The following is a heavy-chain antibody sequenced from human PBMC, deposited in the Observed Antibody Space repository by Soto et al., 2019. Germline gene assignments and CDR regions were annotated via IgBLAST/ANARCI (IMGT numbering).Heavy chain of an antibody. Sequence: QVQLVQSGAEVKKPGASVKVSCKASGYTFTSYGVNWVRQAPGQGLEWMGWIRSYNNSTNYAQKLQGRVAMTTDTSTNTAYMELRSLRSDDTAVYYCARHGNGDDYWGQGTLVTVSS. CDR3: ARHGNGDDY. CDR1: GYTFTSYG. CDR2: IRSYNNST. V-gene: IGHV1-18*01. D-gene: IGHD2-8*01. J-gene: IGHJ4*02.